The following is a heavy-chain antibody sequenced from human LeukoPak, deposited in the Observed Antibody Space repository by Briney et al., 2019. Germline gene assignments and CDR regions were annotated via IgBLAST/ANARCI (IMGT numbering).Heavy chain of an antibody. CDR3: ARVGRRMATIYDNY. CDR1: GFTVSSNY. J-gene: IGHJ4*02. Sequence: PGGSLRLSCAASGFTVSSNYMSWVRQAPGKGLEWVAVIYSGGSTYYADSVKGRFTISRDNSKNTLYLQMNSLRAEDTAVYYCARVGRRMATIYDNYWGQGTLVTVPS. V-gene: IGHV3-66*01. CDR2: IYSGGST. D-gene: IGHD5-24*01.